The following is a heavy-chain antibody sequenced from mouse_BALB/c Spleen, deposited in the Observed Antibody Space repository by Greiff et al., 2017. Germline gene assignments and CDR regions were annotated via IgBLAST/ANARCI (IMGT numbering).Heavy chain of an antibody. CDR3: ARGGYYRYDGGYAMDY. CDR1: GYSFTGYY. D-gene: IGHD2-14*01. V-gene: IGHV1S34*01. J-gene: IGHJ4*01. Sequence: LVKTGASVKISCKASGYSFTGYYIHWVKQSHGKSLEWIGYISCYNGATSYNQKFKGKATFTVDTSSSTAYMQFNSLTSEDSAVYYCARGGYYRYDGGYAMDYWGQGTSVTVSS. CDR2: ISCYNGAT.